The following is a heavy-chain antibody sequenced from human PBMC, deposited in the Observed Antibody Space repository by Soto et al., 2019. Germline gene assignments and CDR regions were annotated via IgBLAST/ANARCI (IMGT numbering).Heavy chain of an antibody. CDR1: GDSVSSNSAA. V-gene: IGHV6-1*01. J-gene: IGHJ4*02. CDR2: TYYRSEYYY. Sequence: QVQLQQSGPGLVEPSQTLSLTCVISGDSVSSNSAAWNWVRQSPSRGRESLGRTYYRSEYYYNSAESVKSRRTISPDTSKNQFSLQLTSVTPEDTAVYYCASNTWSDVTARDYWGQGILVTVSS. CDR3: ASNTWSDVTARDY. D-gene: IGHD1-1*01.